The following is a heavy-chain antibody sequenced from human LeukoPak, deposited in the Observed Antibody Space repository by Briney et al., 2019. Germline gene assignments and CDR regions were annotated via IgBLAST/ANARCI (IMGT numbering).Heavy chain of an antibody. V-gene: IGHV3-23*01. J-gene: IGHJ4*02. CDR1: GFTFSSYA. CDR3: AKGGSKTYSSGWYY. D-gene: IGHD6-19*01. Sequence: GGSLRLSCAASGFTFSSYAMSWVRQAPGKGLEWVSAISGSGGSTYYADSVKGRFTISRDNSKNTLYLQMNSLRAEDAAVYYCAKGGSKTYSSGWYYWGQGTLVTVSS. CDR2: ISGSGGST.